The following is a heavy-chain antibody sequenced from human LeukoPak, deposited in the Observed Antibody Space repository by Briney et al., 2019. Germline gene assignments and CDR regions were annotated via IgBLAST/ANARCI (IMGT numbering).Heavy chain of an antibody. CDR3: VIGSPMTRRFFDY. V-gene: IGHV3-66*01. CDR1: GFTVSSNY. D-gene: IGHD3-22*01. CDR2: IYSGGSS. Sequence: GGSLRLSCAASGFTVSSNYMRWVRQAPGKGLEWVSGIYSGGSSDYADSVKGGFTISRDNSKNTLYLQMNSLRAEDTAVYYCVIGSPMTRRFFDYWGQGTLVTVSS. J-gene: IGHJ4*02.